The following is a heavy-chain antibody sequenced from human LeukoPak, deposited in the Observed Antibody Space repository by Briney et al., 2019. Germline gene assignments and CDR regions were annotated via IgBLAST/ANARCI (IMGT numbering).Heavy chain of an antibody. D-gene: IGHD5-12*01. V-gene: IGHV3-23*01. CDR2: ISGSGDRT. Sequence: GGSLKLSCAASGFTFSNFAMSWVRQAPGKGLEWVSLISGSGDRTFYVDSVKGRFTISRDKSKSTLCLQMNSLRAEDTAVYYCTKRMLSGADSPFDYWGQGTLVTVSS. CDR1: GFTFSNFA. CDR3: TKRMLSGADSPFDY. J-gene: IGHJ4*02.